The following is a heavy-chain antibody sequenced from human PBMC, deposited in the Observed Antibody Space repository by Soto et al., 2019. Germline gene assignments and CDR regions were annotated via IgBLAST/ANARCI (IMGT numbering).Heavy chain of an antibody. V-gene: IGHV3-11*06. Sequence: SLILSCAASVFTFSDYYMSWIRQAPGKGLEWVSYISSSSSYTNYADSVKGRFTISRDNAKNSLYLQMNSLRAEDTAVYYCARDRDGSDYWGQGTLVTVSS. CDR3: ARDRDGSDY. CDR2: ISSSSSYT. CDR1: VFTFSDYY. J-gene: IGHJ4*02. D-gene: IGHD3-10*01.